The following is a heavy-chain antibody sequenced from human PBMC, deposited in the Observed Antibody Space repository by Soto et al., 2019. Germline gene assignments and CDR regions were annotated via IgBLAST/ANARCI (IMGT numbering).Heavy chain of an antibody. J-gene: IGHJ4*02. CDR1: GFTFSSYG. D-gene: IGHD3-22*01. Sequence: QVQLVESGGGVVQPGRSLRLSCAASGFTFSSYGMHWVRQATGKGLEWVAGITSDGSNEYYADFVKGRFTISRDNSNNMLYLQMNSLRADDTAVYYCARKGPKVNYYPFDYWGQGTLVTVSS. CDR2: ITSDGSNE. V-gene: IGHV3-30*03. CDR3: ARKGPKVNYYPFDY.